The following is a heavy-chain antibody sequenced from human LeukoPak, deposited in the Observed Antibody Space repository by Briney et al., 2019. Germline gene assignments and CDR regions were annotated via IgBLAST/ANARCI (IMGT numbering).Heavy chain of an antibody. Sequence: GGSLRLSCAASGFTFSSYSMNWVRQAPGKGLEWVSSISSSSSYIYYEDSVKGRFTISRDNAKNSLYLQMNSLRAEDTAVYYCARMEWLRHSDYWGQGTLVTVSS. CDR1: GFTFSSYS. V-gene: IGHV3-21*01. CDR3: ARMEWLRHSDY. J-gene: IGHJ4*02. CDR2: ISSSSSYI. D-gene: IGHD5-12*01.